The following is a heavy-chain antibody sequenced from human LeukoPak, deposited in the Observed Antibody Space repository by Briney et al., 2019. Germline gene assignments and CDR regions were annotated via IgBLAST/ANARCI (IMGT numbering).Heavy chain of an antibody. D-gene: IGHD3-10*01. V-gene: IGHV3-73*01. CDR2: IRSKANSYAT. J-gene: IGHJ5*02. Sequence: GGSLKLSCAASGFTFSGSAMHWVRQASGKGLEWVGRIRSKANSYATAYAASVKGRFTISRDDSKNTAYLQMNSLKTEDTAVYYCTTTMVRGSRFDPWGQGTLVTVSS. CDR3: TTTMVRGSRFDP. CDR1: GFTFSGSA.